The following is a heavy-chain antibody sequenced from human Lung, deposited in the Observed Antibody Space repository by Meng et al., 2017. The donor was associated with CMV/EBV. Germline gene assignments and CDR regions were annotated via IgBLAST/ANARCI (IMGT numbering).Heavy chain of an antibody. CDR2: ISPYNGDT. V-gene: IGHV1-2*04. Sequence: QVQLAQSGAEEKEPGASGKLSCKTSGYTFIDYHIHWVRQAPGQGLEWMGWISPYNGDTIYARDFQGWVTMTRDTSNRTLYMEVSRLRFDDTAVYYCARAIVKNGKRQFDYWGQGTLVTVSS. CDR1: GYTFIDYH. J-gene: IGHJ4*02. D-gene: IGHD1-1*01. CDR3: ARAIVKNGKRQFDY.